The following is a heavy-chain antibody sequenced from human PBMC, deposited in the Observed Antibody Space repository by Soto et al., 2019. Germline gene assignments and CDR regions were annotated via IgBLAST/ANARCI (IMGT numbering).Heavy chain of an antibody. CDR1: GYSFSDYF. CDR2: INPKTAAT. Sequence: QVQLVQSGAEVKKSGASVKVSCKPSGYSFSDYFIQWVRQAPGQGLEWVAWINPKTAATNYAKKFQGGGSLTWDTSSTTAYMELTRLRPDDTAVYYCARIKWGLNYYNGMDVWGQGTTVIVSS. J-gene: IGHJ6*02. D-gene: IGHD1-26*01. CDR3: ARIKWGLNYYNGMDV. V-gene: IGHV1-2*02.